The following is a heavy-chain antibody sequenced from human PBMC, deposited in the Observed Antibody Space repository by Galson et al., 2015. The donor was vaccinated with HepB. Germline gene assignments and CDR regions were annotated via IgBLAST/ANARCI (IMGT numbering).Heavy chain of an antibody. CDR1: GFSFSSHW. Sequence: SLRLSCAASGFSFSSHWMHWVRQAPGKGLVWVSRINCAGSATSYADSVKGRFTVSRDNAKKTLYLQMNSLRAEDTAVYYCARGRTDGYNFVGFDYWGQGTLVTVSS. V-gene: IGHV3-74*01. J-gene: IGHJ4*02. CDR2: INCAGSAT. CDR3: ARGRTDGYNFVGFDY. D-gene: IGHD5-24*01.